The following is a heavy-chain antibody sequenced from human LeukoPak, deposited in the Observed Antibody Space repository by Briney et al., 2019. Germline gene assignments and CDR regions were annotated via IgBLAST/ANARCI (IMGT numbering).Heavy chain of an antibody. Sequence: PGGSLRLFCAASGFTVSSNYMSWVRQAPGKRLEWVSVIYSGGSTYYADSVKGRFTISRDNSKNTLYLQMNSLRAEDTAVYYCAREGDVEAFDIWGQGTMVTVSS. CDR1: GFTVSSNY. D-gene: IGHD3-10*01. V-gene: IGHV3-66*01. CDR3: AREGDVEAFDI. CDR2: IYSGGST. J-gene: IGHJ3*02.